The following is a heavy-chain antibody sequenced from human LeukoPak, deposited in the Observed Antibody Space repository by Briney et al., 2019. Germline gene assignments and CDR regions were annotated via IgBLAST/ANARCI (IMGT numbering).Heavy chain of an antibody. J-gene: IGHJ4*02. D-gene: IGHD3-22*01. CDR2: ISSSGSTI. CDR3: ARGVSYYDSSGYYSEFDY. CDR1: GFTFSSYE. Sequence: PGGSLRLSCAASGFTFSSYEVNWVRQAPGKGLEWVSYISSSGSTIYYADSVKGRFTISRDNAKNSLYPQLNSLRAEDTAVYYCARGVSYYDSSGYYSEFDYWGQGTLVTVSS. V-gene: IGHV3-48*03.